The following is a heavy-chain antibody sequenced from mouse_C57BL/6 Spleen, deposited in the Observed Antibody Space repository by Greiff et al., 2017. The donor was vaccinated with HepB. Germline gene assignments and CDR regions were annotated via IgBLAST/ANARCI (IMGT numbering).Heavy chain of an antibody. CDR1: GYTFTSYW. V-gene: IGHV1-53*01. Sequence: VKLQQPGTELVKPGASVKLSCKASGYTFTSYWMHWVKQRPGQGLEWIGNINPSNGGTNYNEKFKSKATLTVDKSSSTAYMQLSSLTSEDSAVYYCARWEGGSSAFAYWGQGTLVTVSA. J-gene: IGHJ3*01. CDR3: ARWEGGSSAFAY. CDR2: INPSNGGT. D-gene: IGHD4-1*01.